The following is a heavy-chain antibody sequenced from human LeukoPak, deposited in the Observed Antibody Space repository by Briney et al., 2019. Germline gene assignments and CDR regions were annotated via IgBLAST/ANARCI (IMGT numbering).Heavy chain of an antibody. CDR3: ARGRYCSGGSCYSGADYYYYYGMDV. J-gene: IGHJ6*04. V-gene: IGHV1-69*13. Sequence: GASVTVSCKASGGNFSSYAISWVRQAPGQGLEWMGGIIPIFGTANYAQKFQGRVTITADESTSTAYMELSSLRSEDTAVYYCARGRYCSGGSCYSGADYYYYYGMDVWGKGTTVTVSS. CDR1: GGNFSSYA. D-gene: IGHD2-15*01. CDR2: IIPIFGTA.